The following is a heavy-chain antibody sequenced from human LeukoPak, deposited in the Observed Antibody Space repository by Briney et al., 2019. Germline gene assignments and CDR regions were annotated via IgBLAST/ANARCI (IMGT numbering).Heavy chain of an antibody. CDR2: INSDGSST. Sequence: PGGSLRLSCAASGFTFSSYWMHWVRHAPGKGMVWVSRINSDGSSTIYADCVKGRFTISRDNAKNTLYLQMNSMRAEDTAVYYCARDTKYYYDSSGYYDYWGQGTLVTVSS. D-gene: IGHD3-22*01. CDR1: GFTFSSYW. V-gene: IGHV3-74*01. CDR3: ARDTKYYYDSSGYYDY. J-gene: IGHJ4*02.